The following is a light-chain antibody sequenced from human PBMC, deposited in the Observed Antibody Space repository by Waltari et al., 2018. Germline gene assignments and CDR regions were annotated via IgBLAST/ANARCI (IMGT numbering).Light chain of an antibody. CDR3: QQYSNWPLT. CDR1: QSVYSN. J-gene: IGKJ4*01. Sequence: EIVLTQSPATLSVSPGERATLSCRASQSVYSNLAWYQQTPGQAPRLLISGASTRATGIPARFSGSGSGTEFTLTISSLQSEDFAVYYCQQYSNWPLTFGGGTKVEIE. V-gene: IGKV3-15*01. CDR2: GAS.